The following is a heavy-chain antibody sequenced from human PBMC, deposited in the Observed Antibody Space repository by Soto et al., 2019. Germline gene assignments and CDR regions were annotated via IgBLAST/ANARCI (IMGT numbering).Heavy chain of an antibody. CDR3: ARGITVIAPDKSFFDS. J-gene: IGHJ4*02. D-gene: IGHD3-22*01. CDR2: VNHSGNT. CDR1: GGSFSGYY. Sequence: QVRLQQWGAGLLKPSETLSLTCAVYGGSFSGYYWSWIRQPPGKGLEWIGEVNHSGNTNENPSLKSRVTISVDPSKTQFSLKLKSVTAADTALYYCARGITVIAPDKSFFDSWGQGGLVIVSS. V-gene: IGHV4-34*01.